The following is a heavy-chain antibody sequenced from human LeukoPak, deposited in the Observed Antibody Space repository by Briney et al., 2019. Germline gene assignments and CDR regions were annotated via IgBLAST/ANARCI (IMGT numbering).Heavy chain of an antibody. D-gene: IGHD6-13*01. J-gene: IGHJ4*02. V-gene: IGHV3-74*01. CDR1: GFTISSYW. Sequence: GGSLRLSCAASGFTISSYWMHWVRQAPGKGLVWVSRISSDGSDTNYADSVKGRFTISRDNAKNTLYLPMNSLRAEDTAVYYCARGSYSLGGFDYWGQGTLVTVSS. CDR3: ARGSYSLGGFDY. CDR2: ISSDGSDT.